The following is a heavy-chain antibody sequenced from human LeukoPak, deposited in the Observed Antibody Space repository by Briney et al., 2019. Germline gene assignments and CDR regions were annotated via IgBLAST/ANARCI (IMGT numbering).Heavy chain of an antibody. V-gene: IGHV3-53*01. CDR1: GFTVSSNY. J-gene: IGHJ4*02. CDR3: ARVGYGDYVRYFDY. Sequence: PGGSLRLSCAASGFTVSSNYMSWGRQAPGKGLEWVSVIYSGGSTYYADSVKGRFTISRDNSKNTLYLQMNSLRAEDTAVYYCARVGYGDYVRYFDYWGQGTLVTVSS. CDR2: IYSGGST. D-gene: IGHD4-17*01.